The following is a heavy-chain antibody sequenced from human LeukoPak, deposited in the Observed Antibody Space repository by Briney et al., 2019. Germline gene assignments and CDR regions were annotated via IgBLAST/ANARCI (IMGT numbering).Heavy chain of an antibody. CDR1: GGTFSSYA. CDR2: IIPIFGTA. Sequence: SVKVSCKASGGTFSSYAISWVRQAPGQGLEWMGGIIPIFGTANYAQKFQGRVTITADESTSTAYMELRSLRSDDTAVYYCARDRDPLYYMDVWGKGTTVTVSS. CDR3: ARDRDPLYYMDV. J-gene: IGHJ6*03. V-gene: IGHV1-69*13. D-gene: IGHD3-10*01.